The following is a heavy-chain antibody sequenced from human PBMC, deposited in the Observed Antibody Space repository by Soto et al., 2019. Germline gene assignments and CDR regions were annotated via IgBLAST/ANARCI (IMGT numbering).Heavy chain of an antibody. V-gene: IGHV4-39*01. Sequence: SETLSLTCTVSGGSISSSSYYWGWIRQPPGKGLEWIGSIYYSGSTYYNPSLKSRVTISVDTSKNQFSLKLSSVTAADTAVYYCATSILGYCSSTSCYAADYWGQGTLVT. CDR1: GGSISSSSYY. J-gene: IGHJ4*02. D-gene: IGHD2-2*01. CDR2: IYYSGST. CDR3: ATSILGYCSSTSCYAADY.